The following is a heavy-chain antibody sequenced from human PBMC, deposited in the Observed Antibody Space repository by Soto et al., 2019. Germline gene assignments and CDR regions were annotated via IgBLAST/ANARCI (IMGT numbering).Heavy chain of an antibody. CDR1: GFTFSKFW. D-gene: IGHD2-2*01. CDR2: IKQDGSEK. J-gene: IGHJ4*02. Sequence: GGSLRLSCVAPGFTFSKFWMSWVRQAPGKGLEWVATIKQDGSEKYYVDSVKGRFTISRDNAKNSLFLQMNYLRAEDTAVYYCASRYLEYCTSATCSAPYDYWGQGTLVTVSS. V-gene: IGHV3-7*05. CDR3: ASRYLEYCTSATCSAPYDY.